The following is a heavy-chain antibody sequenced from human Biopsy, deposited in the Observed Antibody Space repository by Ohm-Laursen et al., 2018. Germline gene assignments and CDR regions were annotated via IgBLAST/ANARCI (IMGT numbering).Heavy chain of an antibody. Sequence: ASVKVSCKASGYTFTGYHVHWVRQAPGQGLEWMGWINAKTGDTNYAQKFQGRVTMTRDTSISTAYVDLSSLRSGDTAVYYCTRGGYYYDSLAYYYWFDPWGQGTLVTVSS. V-gene: IGHV1-2*02. CDR2: INAKTGDT. D-gene: IGHD3-22*01. J-gene: IGHJ5*02. CDR3: TRGGYYYDSLAYYYWFDP. CDR1: GYTFTGYH.